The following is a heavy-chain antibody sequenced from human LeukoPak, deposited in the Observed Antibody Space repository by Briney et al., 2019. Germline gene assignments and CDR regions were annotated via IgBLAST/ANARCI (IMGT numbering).Heavy chain of an antibody. Sequence: GGSLRLSCAASGFTVSSNYMSWVRQAPGKGLEWVSVIYSGGSTYYADSVKGRFTISRDNSKNTLYLQMNSLRAEDTAVYYCAREWADRGDYYYMDVWGKGTTVTVSS. CDR1: GFTVSSNY. CDR2: IYSGGST. D-gene: IGHD3-10*01. J-gene: IGHJ6*03. V-gene: IGHV3-53*01. CDR3: AREWADRGDYYYMDV.